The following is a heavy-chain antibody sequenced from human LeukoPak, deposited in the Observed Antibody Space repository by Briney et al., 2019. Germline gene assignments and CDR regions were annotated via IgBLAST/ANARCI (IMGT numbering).Heavy chain of an antibody. J-gene: IGHJ5*02. V-gene: IGHV1-69*13. CDR2: IIPIFGSA. CDR1: GGTFNNYA. CDR3: AGARQSELRNWVDP. Sequence: SVKVSCTASGGTFNNYAISWVRQAPGHGVEWMGGIIPIFGSANYADKFQSRVNITADESSSTAYMELTSLTSEDTAVYYGAGARQSELRNWVDPWGQGTLVIVSS. D-gene: IGHD1-14*01.